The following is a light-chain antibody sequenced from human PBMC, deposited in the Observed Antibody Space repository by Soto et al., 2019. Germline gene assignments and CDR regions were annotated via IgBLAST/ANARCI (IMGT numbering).Light chain of an antibody. CDR2: DAS. J-gene: IGKJ1*01. V-gene: IGKV1-5*01. Sequence: DIEMTQSPSTLSASVGDRVTITCRASQTIRGWLAWYQQRPGKAPKVLIYDASTLERGVPARFSGSGSETQFSLTISSLQPEDSATYYCQHYNSDPWTFGQGTKVEIK. CDR3: QHYNSDPWT. CDR1: QTIRGW.